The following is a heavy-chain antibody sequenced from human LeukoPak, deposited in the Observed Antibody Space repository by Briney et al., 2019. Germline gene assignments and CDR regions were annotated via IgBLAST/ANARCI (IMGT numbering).Heavy chain of an antibody. CDR1: GGSFSGYY. CDR3: ARLPHGDYSSIRAYPLDV. CDR2: INHSGST. Sequence: PSETLSLTCAVYGGSFSGYYWSWIRQPPGKGLEWIGEINHSGSTNYNPSLKSRVTMSVDTSKNQFSLKLSSVTAADTAVYYCARLPHGDYSSIRAYPLDVWGQGTTVTVSS. J-gene: IGHJ6*02. V-gene: IGHV4-34*01. D-gene: IGHD6-13*01.